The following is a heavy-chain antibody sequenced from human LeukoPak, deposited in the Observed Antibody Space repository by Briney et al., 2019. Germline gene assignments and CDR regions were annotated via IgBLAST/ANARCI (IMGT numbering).Heavy chain of an antibody. V-gene: IGHV3-30*18. D-gene: IGHD3-22*01. Sequence: GGSLRLSCAASGFTFSSYGMHWVRQAPGKGLEWVAVISYDGSNKYYADSVKGRFTISRDNSKNTLYLQMNSLRAEDTAVYYCAKPRYYYDSSGYTYWGQGTLVTVSS. CDR1: GFTFSSYG. CDR3: AKPRYYYDSSGYTY. J-gene: IGHJ4*02. CDR2: ISYDGSNK.